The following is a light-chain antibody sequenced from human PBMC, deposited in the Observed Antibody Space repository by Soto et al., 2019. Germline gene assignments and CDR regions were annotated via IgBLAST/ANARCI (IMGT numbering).Light chain of an antibody. J-gene: IGLJ3*02. V-gene: IGLV1-40*01. CDR3: QSYDSSLSGWV. CDR1: SSNVGAGYD. Sequence: QPVLTQSPSVSGAPGQRVTISCTGGSSNVGAGYDVHWYQQLPGTAPKLLIYGNSNRPSGVPDRFSGSKSGTSVSLAITGLQAEDEADYYCQSYDSSLSGWVFGGGTQLTVL. CDR2: GNS.